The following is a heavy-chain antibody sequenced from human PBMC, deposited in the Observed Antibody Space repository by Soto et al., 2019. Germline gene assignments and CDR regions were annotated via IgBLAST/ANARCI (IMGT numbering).Heavy chain of an antibody. CDR2: IDPSDSYT. V-gene: IGHV5-10-1*01. Sequence: GESLKISCKGSGYSFTSYWISWVRQMPGKGLEWMGRIDPSDSYTNYSPSFQGHVTISADKSISTAYQQWSSLKASDTAMYYCAIQSYDSSGYLPYWGQGTLVTVSS. CDR1: GYSFTSYW. J-gene: IGHJ4*02. D-gene: IGHD3-22*01. CDR3: AIQSYDSSGYLPY.